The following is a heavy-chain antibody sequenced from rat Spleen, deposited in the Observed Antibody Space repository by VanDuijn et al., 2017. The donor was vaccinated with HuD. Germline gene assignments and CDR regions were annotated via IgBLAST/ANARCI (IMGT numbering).Heavy chain of an antibody. CDR1: GFTFSDYN. CDR2: ISYDGSST. J-gene: IGHJ2*01. V-gene: IGHV5-7*01. CDR3: ARRYGYDY. D-gene: IGHD1-7*01. Sequence: EVQLVESGGGLVQPGRSLKLSCAASGFTFSDYNMAWVRQAPKKGLEWVATISYDGSSTYYRDSVKGRFTISRDNAKSTLYLQRDSLRSEDTATYYGARRYGYDYWGQGVMVTVSS.